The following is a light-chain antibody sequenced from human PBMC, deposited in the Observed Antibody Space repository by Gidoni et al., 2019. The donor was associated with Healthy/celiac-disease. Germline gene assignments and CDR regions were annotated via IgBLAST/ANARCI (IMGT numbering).Light chain of an antibody. Sequence: SYVLTQPPSVSVAPGQTARITCGGNNIGSKSVHWYQQKPGQAPVLVVYDDSDRPPGIPERFSGSNSGNTATLTISRVEAGDEADYYCQVWDSSSVVFGGGTKLTVL. CDR2: DDS. V-gene: IGLV3-21*02. J-gene: IGLJ2*01. CDR1: NIGSKS. CDR3: QVWDSSSVV.